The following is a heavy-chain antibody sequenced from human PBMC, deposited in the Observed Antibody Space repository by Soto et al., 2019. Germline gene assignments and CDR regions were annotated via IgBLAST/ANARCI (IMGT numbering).Heavy chain of an antibody. Sequence: PSETLSLTCTVSGGSISSYYWSWIRQPPGKGLGWIGYIYYTGLSNSNPSLNSRVTMSVDTSKNQFSLKLSSVTAADTAVYYCASHSSHWPFFDFWGQGTLVTVSS. V-gene: IGHV4-59*01. CDR2: IYYTGLS. D-gene: IGHD6-13*01. J-gene: IGHJ4*02. CDR1: GGSISSYY. CDR3: ASHSSHWPFFDF.